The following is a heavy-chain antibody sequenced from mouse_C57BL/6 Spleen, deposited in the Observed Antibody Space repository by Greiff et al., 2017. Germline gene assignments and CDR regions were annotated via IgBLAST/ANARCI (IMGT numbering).Heavy chain of an antibody. CDR1: GFTFSDYG. Sequence: EVQGVESGGGLVKPGGSLKLSCAASGFTFSDYGMHWVRQAPAKGLEWVAYISSGSSSIYYADPVTGRFTISRDSAKNTLFLKMTSLRSEDTAMYKCERQDYGSSFYSIDYWGQGTSLTVSS. CDR3: ERQDYGSSFYSIDY. V-gene: IGHV5-17*01. D-gene: IGHD1-1*01. J-gene: IGHJ4*01. CDR2: ISSGSSSI.